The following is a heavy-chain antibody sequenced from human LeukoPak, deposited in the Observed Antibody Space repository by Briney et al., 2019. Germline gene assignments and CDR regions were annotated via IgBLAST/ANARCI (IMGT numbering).Heavy chain of an antibody. CDR2: IYSGGST. CDR3: ASSSSGWYYYGMDV. D-gene: IGHD6-19*01. CDR1: GFTVSSNY. Sequence: GGSLRLSCAASGFTVSSNYMSWVRQAPGKGLKWVSVIYSGGSTYYADSVKGRFTISRDNSKNTLYLQMNSLRAEDTAVYYCASSSSGWYYYGMDVWGKGTTVTVSS. V-gene: IGHV3-53*01. J-gene: IGHJ6*04.